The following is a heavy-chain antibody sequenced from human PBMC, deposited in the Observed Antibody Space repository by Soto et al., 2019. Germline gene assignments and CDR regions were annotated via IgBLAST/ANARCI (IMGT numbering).Heavy chain of an antibody. CDR3: ARDPPFSGILRGTPLMDV. CDR1: GYSFTTHG. V-gene: IGHV1-18*04. CDR2: ISAYNGDT. Sequence: QVQLVQSEAEVRKPGASVKVSCKASGYSFTTHGISWVRRAPGHGLEWMGWISAYNGDTHYVQRFQGRLTMTTDTSTSTAHMELRSLTSDDTAVYYCARDPPFSGILRGTPLMDVWGQGTTVTVSS. D-gene: IGHD4-17*01. J-gene: IGHJ6*02.